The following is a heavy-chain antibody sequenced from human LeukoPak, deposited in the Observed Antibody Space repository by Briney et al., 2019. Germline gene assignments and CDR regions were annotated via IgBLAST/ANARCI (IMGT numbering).Heavy chain of an antibody. V-gene: IGHV1-18*01. CDR3: ARNEDYSNALYY. Sequence: ASVKVSCKASGYTFTSYGINWVRQAPGQGIEWMGWISTYSGTTNYAQKLQGRVTMTTDTSTTTAFMELRSLRSDDTAVYYCARNEDYSNALYYWGQGTLVTVSS. D-gene: IGHD4-11*01. CDR1: GYTFTSYG. CDR2: ISTYSGTT. J-gene: IGHJ4*02.